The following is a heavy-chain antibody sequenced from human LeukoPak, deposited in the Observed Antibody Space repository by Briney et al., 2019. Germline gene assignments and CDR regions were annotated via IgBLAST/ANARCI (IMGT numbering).Heavy chain of an antibody. D-gene: IGHD6-13*01. V-gene: IGHV3-30-3*01. J-gene: IGHJ3*02. CDR3: ARERYSSISFDI. Sequence: GGSLRLSCAASGFTFSSYAMHWVRQAPGKGLEWVAVISYDGSNKYYADSVKGRFTISRDNSKNTLYLQMNSLRAEDTAVYYCARERYSSISFDIWGQGTTVTVSS. CDR2: ISYDGSNK. CDR1: GFTFSSYA.